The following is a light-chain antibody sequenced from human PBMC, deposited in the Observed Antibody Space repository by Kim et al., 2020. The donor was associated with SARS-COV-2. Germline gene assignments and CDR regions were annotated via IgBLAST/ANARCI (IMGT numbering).Light chain of an antibody. Sequence: ALGQPVRISFQGDGLIYYYQSWYMQMQVHAPVLVIYGKVNQPSGNPYRHSGSISVNTASLTNTGAQAEDEADDYCNSRDSSGNHLVFGGGTQLTV. V-gene: IGLV3-19*01. CDR2: GKV. CDR1: GLIYYY. CDR3: NSRDSSGNHLV. J-gene: IGLJ2*01.